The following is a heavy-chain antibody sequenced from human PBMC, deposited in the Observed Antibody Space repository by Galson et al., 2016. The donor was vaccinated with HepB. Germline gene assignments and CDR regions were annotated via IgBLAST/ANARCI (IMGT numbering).Heavy chain of an antibody. CDR2: ISYDGRDK. Sequence: SLRLSCAVSGFKLSDYAMHWVRQAAGKGLECVAVISYDGRDKYYADSVKGRFTISRDNSKNTLDLQMNSLRTEDTALYYCAKDREWLRYTSDGIDVWGQGTTVTVSS. D-gene: IGHD5-12*01. CDR1: GFKLSDYA. J-gene: IGHJ3*01. V-gene: IGHV3-30*18. CDR3: AKDREWLRYTSDGIDV.